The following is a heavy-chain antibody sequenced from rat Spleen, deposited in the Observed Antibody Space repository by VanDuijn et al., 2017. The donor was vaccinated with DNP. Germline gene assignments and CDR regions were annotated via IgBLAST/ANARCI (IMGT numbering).Heavy chain of an antibody. Sequence: EVHLVESGGGLVQPGRSLKLSCVASGFTFSSYWMFWIRQAPGKGLEWVAYIGYDGGYINYGDSVKGRFTISRDNAKSTLYLQMDSLRSEDTATYYCARRDYYSSYIDYWGQGVMVTVSS. CDR3: ARRDYYSSYIDY. J-gene: IGHJ2*01. V-gene: IGHV5-31*01. D-gene: IGHD1-2*01. CDR2: IGYDGGYI. CDR1: GFTFSSYW.